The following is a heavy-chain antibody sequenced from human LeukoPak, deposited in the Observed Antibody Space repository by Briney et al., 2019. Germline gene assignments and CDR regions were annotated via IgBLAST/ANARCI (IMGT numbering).Heavy chain of an antibody. V-gene: IGHV3-48*03. J-gene: IGHJ4*02. CDR3: ARDYDFWSGFPPLFDY. CDR1: GFTFSSYE. CDR2: ISSSDSTI. Sequence: TGGSLRLSCAASGFTFSSYEMNWVRQAPGKGLEWVSYISSSDSTIYYADSMKGRFTISRDNAKNSLYLQMNSLRAEDTAVYYCARDYDFWSGFPPLFDYWGQGTLVTVPS. D-gene: IGHD3-3*01.